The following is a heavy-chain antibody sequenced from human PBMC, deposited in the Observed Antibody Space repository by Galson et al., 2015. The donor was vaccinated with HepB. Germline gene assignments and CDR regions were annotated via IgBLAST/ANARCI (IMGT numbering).Heavy chain of an antibody. D-gene: IGHD2-15*01. CDR1: GYTFNKYY. J-gene: IGHJ4*02. CDR3: ARGSDSSSTFTDGFYSDF. V-gene: IGHV1-18*01. Sequence: SVKVSCKASGYTFNKYYVTWVRQAPEQGLELVGWISAYNGATKYAQKVQGRLTMTTDTPTSTAYMELRDLRSDDTAVYYCARGSDSSSTFTDGFYSDFWGQGTLVTVSS. CDR2: ISAYNGAT.